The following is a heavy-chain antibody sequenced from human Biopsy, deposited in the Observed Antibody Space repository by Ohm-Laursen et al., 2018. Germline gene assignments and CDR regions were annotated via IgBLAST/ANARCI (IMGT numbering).Heavy chain of an antibody. J-gene: IGHJ1*01. CDR3: ATKLTGYFHH. D-gene: IGHD3-9*01. V-gene: IGHV1-69*13. CDR2: NIPILGTG. Sequence: VKISCKAPGGTFSNYGVNWVRQAPGQGLEWLGGNIPILGTGNYAQKFQDRVTVAADTSTSTATMELRSLRSDDTAVYYCATKLTGYFHHWGQGTLVSVSS. CDR1: GGTFSNYG.